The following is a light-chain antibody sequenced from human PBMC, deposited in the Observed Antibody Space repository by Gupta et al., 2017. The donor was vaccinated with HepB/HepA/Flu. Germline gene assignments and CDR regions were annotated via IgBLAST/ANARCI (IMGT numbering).Light chain of an antibody. CDR2: DVS. Sequence: QSALTQPASMSGSPGQSITISCTGTSSYVGGYNYVYWYQQHPGKAPKLMIYDVSNRPSGVSNRFSGSKSGNTASLTISGLQAEDEAEYYCNSYTSSSTQVFGTGTKVTVL. CDR1: SSYVGGYNY. CDR3: NSYTSSSTQV. V-gene: IGLV2-14*03. J-gene: IGLJ1*01.